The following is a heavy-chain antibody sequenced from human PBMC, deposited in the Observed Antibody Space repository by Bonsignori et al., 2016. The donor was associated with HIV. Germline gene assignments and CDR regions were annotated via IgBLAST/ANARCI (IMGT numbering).Heavy chain of an antibody. CDR2: FYPGDSTV. CDR1: GYRFPNYW. D-gene: IGHD1-26*01. V-gene: IGHV5-51*01. J-gene: IGHJ6*03. Sequence: GESLKISCEGSGYRFPNYWIGWVRQMPGKGLEWMGIFYPGDSTVRYSPSFQGRVSISADKSISSAYLQWSSLEASDTAMYYCARLGRYGPNYQYYYVDVWGKGTTVTVSS. CDR3: ARLGRYGPNYQYYYVDV.